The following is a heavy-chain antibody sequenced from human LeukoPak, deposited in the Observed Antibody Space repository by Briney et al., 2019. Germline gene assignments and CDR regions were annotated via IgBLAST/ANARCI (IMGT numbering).Heavy chain of an antibody. CDR1: GFTFSNYW. J-gene: IGHJ4*02. CDR2: IKQDGSER. V-gene: IGHV3-7*01. D-gene: IGHD1-7*01. CDR3: ASRAGKPGNTPWCFDY. Sequence: GGSLRLSCAASGFTFSNYWMTWVRQAPGKGPEWVANIKQDGSERNYVDSVKGRFTIARDHTKNPLYLQMTSLRGEDTAVYYCASRAGKPGNTPWCFDYWGQGALVTVSS.